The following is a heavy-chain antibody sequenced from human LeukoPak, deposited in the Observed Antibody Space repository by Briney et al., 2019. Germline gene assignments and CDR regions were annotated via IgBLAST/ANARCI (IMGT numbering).Heavy chain of an antibody. CDR2: IKEDGNEK. V-gene: IGHV3-7*05. CDR3: ARERSYYGSTSY. D-gene: IGHD1-26*01. J-gene: IGHJ4*02. CDR1: GFTFSRSW. Sequence: GGSLRLSCAASGFTFSRSWMSWVRQAPGKGLEWVANIKEDGNEKDYVDSVKGRFTISRDNAKNSLYLQMNSLRAEDTAVYYCARERSYYGSTSYWGQGTLVTVAS.